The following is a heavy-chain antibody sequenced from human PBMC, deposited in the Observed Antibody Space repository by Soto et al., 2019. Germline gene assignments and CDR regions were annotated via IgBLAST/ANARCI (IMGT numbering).Heavy chain of an antibody. V-gene: IGHV1-69*13. D-gene: IGHD6-6*01. Sequence: SVKVSCKASGGTFSSYAISWVRQAPGQGLEWMGGIIPIFGTANYAQKFQGRVAITADESTSTAYMELSSLRSEDTAVYYCARDRVSSSFTNYYYGMDVWGQGTTVTVFS. CDR3: ARDRVSSSFTNYYYGMDV. J-gene: IGHJ6*02. CDR1: GGTFSSYA. CDR2: IIPIFGTA.